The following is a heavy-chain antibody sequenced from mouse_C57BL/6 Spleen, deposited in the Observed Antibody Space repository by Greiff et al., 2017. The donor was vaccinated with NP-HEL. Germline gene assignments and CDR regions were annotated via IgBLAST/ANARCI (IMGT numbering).Heavy chain of an antibody. CDR1: GYTFTSYW. Sequence: QVQLQQPGAELVKPGASVQLSCKASGYTFTSYWMHWVKQRPGQGLEWIGMIHPNSGSTNYNEKFKSKATLPVDKSSSTAYSHLSSLTSEDSAVYDCARSDGYSDYGGQGTTLTVSS. J-gene: IGHJ2*01. D-gene: IGHD2-3*01. CDR2: IHPNSGST. V-gene: IGHV1-64*01. CDR3: ARSDGYSDY.